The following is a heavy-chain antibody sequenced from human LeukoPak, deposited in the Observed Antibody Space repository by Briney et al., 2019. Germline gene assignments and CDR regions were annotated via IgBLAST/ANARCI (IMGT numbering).Heavy chain of an antibody. CDR3: VRDRELTY. CDR2: IYYSGST. Sequence: SEALSLTCTVSGGSVSSGSYYWSWIRQPPGKGLEWIGYIYYSGSTNYNPSLKSRVTISVDTSKNQFSLKLNSATAADTAVYYCVRDRELTYWSQGTLVTVSS. CDR1: GGSVSSGSYY. V-gene: IGHV4-61*01. J-gene: IGHJ4*02. D-gene: IGHD1-26*01.